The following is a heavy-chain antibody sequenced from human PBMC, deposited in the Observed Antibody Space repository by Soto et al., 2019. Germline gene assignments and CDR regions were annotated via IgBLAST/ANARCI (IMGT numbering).Heavy chain of an antibody. CDR3: AREVEMATTANPYYYYGMDV. CDR2: ISPSGGST. J-gene: IGHJ6*02. CDR1: GYTFTSYY. V-gene: IGHV1-46*01. Sequence: GASVKVSCKASGYTFTSYYMHWVRQAPGQGLEWMGIISPSGGSTSYAQKFQGRVTMTRDTSTSTVYMELSSLRSEDTAVYYCAREVEMATTANPYYYYGMDVWGQGTTVTVSS. D-gene: IGHD1-1*01.